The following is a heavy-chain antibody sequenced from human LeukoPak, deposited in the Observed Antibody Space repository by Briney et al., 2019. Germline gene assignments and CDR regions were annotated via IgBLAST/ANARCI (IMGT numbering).Heavy chain of an antibody. CDR3: ARESSSGYYYSLDY. V-gene: IGHV3-11*01. J-gene: IGHJ4*02. D-gene: IGHD3-22*01. CDR1: GFTFSDYY. CDR2: ISSSGSTI. Sequence: GGSLRLSCAASGFTFSDYYMSWIRQAPGKGLEWVSYISSSGSTIYYADSVKGRFTIYRDNAKNSLYLQMNSLRAEDTAVYYCARESSSGYYYSLDYWGQGTLVTVSS.